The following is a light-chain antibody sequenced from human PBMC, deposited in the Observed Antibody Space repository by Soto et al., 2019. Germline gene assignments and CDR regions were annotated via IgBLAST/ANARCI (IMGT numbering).Light chain of an antibody. CDR3: HQRATWPLT. CDR1: QSVSSS. Sequence: EIVLTQSPATLSLSPGERATLSCWAGQSVSSSLAWYQQKPGQVPRLLIYDASNRATGIPARFSGGGFGTDFTLTISSLEPEDFAVYYCHQRATWPLTFGGGTKVEI. CDR2: DAS. V-gene: IGKV3-11*01. J-gene: IGKJ4*01.